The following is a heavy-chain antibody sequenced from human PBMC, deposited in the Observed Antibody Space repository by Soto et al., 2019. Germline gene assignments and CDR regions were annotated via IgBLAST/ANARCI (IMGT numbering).Heavy chain of an antibody. CDR2: TYHTGST. CDR1: GGSFGTNY. D-gene: IGHD2-21*01. V-gene: IGHV4-59*13. CDR3: ATDSAGRGQLFH. Sequence: PATLSLTCSSSGGSFGTNYWSWIIQAPGKGLEWIGYTYHTGSTKYNPSLKSRATISVDTSKNQFSLTLNSAAAADTAVYYCATDSAGRGQLFHWGPGIFVTVFS. J-gene: IGHJ4*02.